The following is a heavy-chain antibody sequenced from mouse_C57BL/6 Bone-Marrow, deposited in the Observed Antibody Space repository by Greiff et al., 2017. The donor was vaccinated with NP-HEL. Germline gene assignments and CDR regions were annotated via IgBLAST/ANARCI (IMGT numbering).Heavy chain of an antibody. Sequence: QVQLQQPGAELVKPGASVKLSCKASGYTFTSYWMQWVKQRPGQGLEWIGEIDPSDSYTNYNQKFKGKATLTVDTSSSTAYMQLSSLTSEDSAVYYCARKEQPRGFAYWGQGTLVTVSA. J-gene: IGHJ3*01. CDR1: GYTFTSYW. CDR2: IDPSDSYT. V-gene: IGHV1-50*01. CDR3: ARKEQPRGFAY. D-gene: IGHD3-2*02.